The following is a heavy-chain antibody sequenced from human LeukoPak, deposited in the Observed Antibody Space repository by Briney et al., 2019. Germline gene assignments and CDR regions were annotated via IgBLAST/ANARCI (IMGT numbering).Heavy chain of an antibody. CDR2: IYTSGST. V-gene: IGHV4-61*02. CDR1: GGSISSGSYY. Sequence: PSQTLSLTCTVSGGSISSGSYYWSWIRQPAGKGLEWIGRIYTSGSTNYNPSLKSRVTISVDTSKNQFSLKLSSVTAADTAVYYCARSHYGSGSSNWFDPWGQGTLVTVSS. J-gene: IGHJ5*02. D-gene: IGHD3-10*01. CDR3: ARSHYGSGSSNWFDP.